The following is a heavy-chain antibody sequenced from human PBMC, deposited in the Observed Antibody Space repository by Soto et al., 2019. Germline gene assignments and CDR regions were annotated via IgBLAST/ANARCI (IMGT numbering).Heavy chain of an antibody. Sequence: GGSLRLSCAASGFSFSSYAMSWVRQAPGKGLEWVSSISGGNDNTYYANSVKGRLTISRDNSKNMLYLQMNSLRAEDTAVHYCAKDRPPSNYLYCSGFSRLVDANAIRGLGTTVTVSS. CDR3: AKDRPPSNYLYCSGFSRLVDANAI. CDR1: GFSFSSYA. CDR2: ISGGNDNT. V-gene: IGHV3-23*01. J-gene: IGHJ3*02. D-gene: IGHD2-15*01.